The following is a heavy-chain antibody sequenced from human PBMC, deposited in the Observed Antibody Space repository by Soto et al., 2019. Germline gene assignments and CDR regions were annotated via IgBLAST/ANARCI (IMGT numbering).Heavy chain of an antibody. CDR3: ARDPRSITGTTSSEDVQH. V-gene: IGHV1-69*01. D-gene: IGHD1-20*01. Sequence: QAQLMQSGAEVQKPGASVKVSCKASGGTFNGYAINWVRQAPGQGLEWMGGIIPLFGITKYAQKFQGRITIVADESTGTTSMDLRGLGSDDTAVYYCARDPRSITGTTSSEDVQHWGQGTLVSVSS. CDR2: IIPLFGIT. J-gene: IGHJ1*01. CDR1: GGTFNGYA.